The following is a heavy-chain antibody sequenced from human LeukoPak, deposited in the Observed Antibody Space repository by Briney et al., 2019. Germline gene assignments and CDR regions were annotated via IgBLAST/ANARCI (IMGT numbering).Heavy chain of an antibody. J-gene: IGHJ4*02. CDR2: ISPDGGEK. Sequence: QTAGSLRLSCAASGFTFSNSWMTWIRQAPGKGLEWVATISPDGGEKNYVDSVKGRFTISRDNAKNSLYLQMNYLTTEDTAVYFCARDEAYSSFDYWGQGILVTVSS. CDR3: ARDEAYSSFDY. D-gene: IGHD4-11*01. V-gene: IGHV3-7*01. CDR1: GFTFSNSW.